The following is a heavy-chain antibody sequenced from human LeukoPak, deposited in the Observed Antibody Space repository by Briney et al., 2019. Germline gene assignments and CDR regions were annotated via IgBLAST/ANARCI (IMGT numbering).Heavy chain of an antibody. CDR2: INHSGST. J-gene: IGHJ4*02. V-gene: IGHV4-34*01. D-gene: IGHD6-13*01. Sequence: SETLSLTCAVYGGSFSSYYWSWIRQPPGKGLEWIGEINHSGSTNYNPSLKSRVTISVDKSKNQFSLKLSSVTAADTAVYYCARDLATAGFQDHWGQGTLVTVSS. CDR1: GGSFSSYY. CDR3: ARDLATAGFQDH.